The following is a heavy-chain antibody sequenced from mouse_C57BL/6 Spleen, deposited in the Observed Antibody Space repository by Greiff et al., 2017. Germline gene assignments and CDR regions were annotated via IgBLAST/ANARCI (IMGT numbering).Heavy chain of an antibody. D-gene: IGHD1-1*01. CDR1: GYTFTSYW. Sequence: QVQLQQPGAELVKPGASVKLSCKASGYTFTSYWMHWVKQRPGQGLEWIGMIHPNSGSTNYNEKFKSKATLTVDKSSSTAYMQLSSLTSEDSAVYYCAAPLDGSNEYDYWGQGTTLTVSS. J-gene: IGHJ2*01. CDR2: IHPNSGST. CDR3: AAPLDGSNEYDY. V-gene: IGHV1-64*01.